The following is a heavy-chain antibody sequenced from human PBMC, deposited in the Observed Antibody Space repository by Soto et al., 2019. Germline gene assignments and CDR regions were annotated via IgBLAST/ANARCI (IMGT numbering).Heavy chain of an antibody. CDR1: GGTFSSYA. D-gene: IGHD4-17*01. CDR2: IIPIFGTA. CDR3: ARSDTVTTPRWLYYFDY. Sequence: GASVKVSCKASGGTFSSYAISWVRQAPGQGLEWMGGIIPIFGTANYAQKFQGRVTITADKSTSTAYMELSSLRSEDTAVYYCARSDTVTTPRWLYYFDYWGRGTLVTVSS. J-gene: IGHJ4*02. V-gene: IGHV1-69*06.